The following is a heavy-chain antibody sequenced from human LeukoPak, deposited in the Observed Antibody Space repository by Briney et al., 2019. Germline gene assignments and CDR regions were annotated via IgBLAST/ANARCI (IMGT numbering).Heavy chain of an antibody. CDR2: IYSGDIT. J-gene: IGHJ4*02. D-gene: IGHD4-17*01. CDR1: GFTVSSNY. CDR3: ARGATTTVTTDY. V-gene: IGHV3-66*01. Sequence: TGGSLRLSCAASGFTVSSNYMSWVRQAPGKGLEWVSVIYSGDITYYADSVKGRFTISGDNSKNTLYLQMNSLRAEDTAVYYCARGATTTVTTDYWGQGTLVTVSS.